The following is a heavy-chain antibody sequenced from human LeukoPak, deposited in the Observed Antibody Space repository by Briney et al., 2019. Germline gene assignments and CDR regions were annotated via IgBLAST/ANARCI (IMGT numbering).Heavy chain of an antibody. CDR1: GYTFTGYY. J-gene: IGHJ4*02. D-gene: IGHD5-18*01. Sequence: GASVKVSCKASGYTFTGYYMHWVRQAPGQGLEWMGWINPNSGGTNYAQKLQGRVAMTTDTSTSTAYMELRSLRSDDTAVYYCAREGPWDTAMEPKEYYFDYWGQGTLVTVSS. CDR3: AREGPWDTAMEPKEYYFDY. CDR2: INPNSGGT. V-gene: IGHV1-2*02.